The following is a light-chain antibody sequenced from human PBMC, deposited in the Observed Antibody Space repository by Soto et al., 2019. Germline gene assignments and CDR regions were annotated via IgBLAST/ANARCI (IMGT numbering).Light chain of an antibody. Sequence: EIVLTQSPGTLSLSPGERATLSCRASQSVSSSYLAWYQQKPGQAPRLLIYGASSRATGIPDRFSGSGSGTDFTLTSSRLEPEDFAVYYCQQYGSSRTFGQGTKVEI. CDR1: QSVSSSY. CDR2: GAS. CDR3: QQYGSSRT. J-gene: IGKJ1*01. V-gene: IGKV3-20*01.